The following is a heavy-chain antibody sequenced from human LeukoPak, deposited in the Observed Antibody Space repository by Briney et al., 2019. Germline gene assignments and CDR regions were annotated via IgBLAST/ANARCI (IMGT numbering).Heavy chain of an antibody. Sequence: SQTLSLTCAISGDSFPSNSAAWNWLRQSPSRGPEWLGRTYYRSKWYNDYAVSVKSRITINADTSKNQFSLQLNSVTPEDTAVYYCVRDDWCHLFDYWGQGILVTVSS. V-gene: IGHV6-1*01. CDR1: GDSFPSNSAA. CDR2: TYYRSKWYN. CDR3: VRDDWCHLFDY. J-gene: IGHJ4*02. D-gene: IGHD2-8*02.